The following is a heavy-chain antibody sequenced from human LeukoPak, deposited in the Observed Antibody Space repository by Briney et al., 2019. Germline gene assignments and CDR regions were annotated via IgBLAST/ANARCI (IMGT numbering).Heavy chain of an antibody. V-gene: IGHV7-4-1*02. CDR2: INTNTGNP. Sequence: ASVKVSCKASGYTFTGYYMLWVRQAPGQGLEWKGWINTNTGNPTYAQGFTGRFVFSLDTSVSTAYLQISSLKAEDTAVYYCARDSPDYWGQGTLVTVSS. CDR3: ARDSPDY. CDR1: GYTFTGYY. J-gene: IGHJ4*02.